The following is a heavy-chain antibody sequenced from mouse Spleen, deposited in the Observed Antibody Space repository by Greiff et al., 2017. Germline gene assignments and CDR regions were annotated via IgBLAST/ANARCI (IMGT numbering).Heavy chain of an antibody. J-gene: IGHJ4*01. Sequence: EVKLMESGGGLVKPGGSLKLSCAASGFTFSSYAMSWVRQTPEKRLEWVATISSGGSYTYYPDSVKGRFTISRDNAKNTLYLQMSSLRSEDTAMYYCARHGGGTRGYAMDYWGQGTSVTVSS. CDR3: ARHGGGTRGYAMDY. D-gene: IGHD4-1*01. CDR1: GFTFSSYA. V-gene: IGHV5-9-3*01. CDR2: ISSGGSYT.